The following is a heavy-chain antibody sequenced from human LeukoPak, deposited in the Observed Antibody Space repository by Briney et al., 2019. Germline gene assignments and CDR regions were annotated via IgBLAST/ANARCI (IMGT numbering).Heavy chain of an antibody. J-gene: IGHJ5*02. CDR2: INSDGSTT. V-gene: IGHV3-74*01. CDR1: GFTFSSYA. Sequence: GGSLRLSCAASGFTFSSYAMSWVRQAPGKGLVWVSRINSDGSTTSYADSVKGRFTISRDNAKNTLYLQMNSLRAEDTAVYYCARDNYTPRDWFDPWGQGTLVTVSS. CDR3: ARDNYTPRDWFDP. D-gene: IGHD2-2*02.